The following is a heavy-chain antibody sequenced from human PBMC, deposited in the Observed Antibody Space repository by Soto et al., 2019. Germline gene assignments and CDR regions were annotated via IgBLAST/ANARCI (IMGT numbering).Heavy chain of an antibody. CDR1: GGSFSGYY. V-gene: IGHV4-34*01. D-gene: IGHD1-26*01. J-gene: IGHJ4*02. CDR3: ARDLDVGATNY. Sequence: QVQLQQWGAGLLKPSETLSLTCAVYGGSFSGYYWSWIRQPPGKGLEWIGEINHSGSTNYNPSLKSRVTISVDTSKNQFSLKLSSVTAADTAVYYCARDLDVGATNYWGQGTLVTVSS. CDR2: INHSGST.